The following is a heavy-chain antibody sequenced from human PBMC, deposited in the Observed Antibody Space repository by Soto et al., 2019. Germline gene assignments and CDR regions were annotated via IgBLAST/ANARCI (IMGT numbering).Heavy chain of an antibody. V-gene: IGHV3-23*01. CDR3: AKARCSGYDFDY. J-gene: IGHJ4*02. CDR2: ISGSGGST. D-gene: IGHD6-19*01. CDR1: GFTFSRNA. Sequence: EVQLLESGGGLVQPGGSLRLSCAASGFTFSRNAMSWVRQAPGKGLEWVSAISGSGGSTYHADSVKGRFTISRDNSKNTLYLQMNSLRAEDTAVYYCAKARCSGYDFDYWGQGTQVTVSS.